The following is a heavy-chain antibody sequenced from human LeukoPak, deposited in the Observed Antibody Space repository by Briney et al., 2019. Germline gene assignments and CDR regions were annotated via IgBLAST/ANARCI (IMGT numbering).Heavy chain of an antibody. Sequence: GGSLRLSCAASGFTFSNHAMSWVRQAPGKGLQWVSVISGGGRTTEYADSVKGRFTVSRDNSVNTLSLHMDSLRVEDAAIYYCAKNVVFTRYFDSWGQGTLVTVSS. D-gene: IGHD2-21*01. CDR1: GFTFSNHA. V-gene: IGHV3-23*01. CDR3: AKNVVFTRYFDS. CDR2: ISGGGRTT. J-gene: IGHJ4*02.